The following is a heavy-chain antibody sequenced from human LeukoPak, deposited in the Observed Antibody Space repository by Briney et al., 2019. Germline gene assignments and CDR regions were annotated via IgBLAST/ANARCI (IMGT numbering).Heavy chain of an antibody. CDR2: IWYDGSNK. D-gene: IGHD1-26*01. CDR3: AKGYSRSSTSYFDY. CDR1: GFTFSSYG. V-gene: IGHV3-33*06. Sequence: PGGSLRLSCAASGFTFSSYGMHWVRQAPGKGLEWVAVIWYDGSNKYYAGSVKGRFTISRDNSKNTLYLQMNSLRAEDTAVYYCAKGYSRSSTSYFDYWSQGTLVTVSS. J-gene: IGHJ4*02.